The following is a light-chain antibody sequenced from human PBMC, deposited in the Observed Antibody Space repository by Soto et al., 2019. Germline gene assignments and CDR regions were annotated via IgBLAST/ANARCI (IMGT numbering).Light chain of an antibody. CDR2: EGS. CDR1: SSDVGTYKL. CDR3: CSYAGSSTYVV. Sequence: QSVLTQPASVSGSPGQSITISCTGTSSDVGTYKLVSWYRQHPGKAPKLMIYEGSKRPSGVSNRSSGSTSANTASLTISGLQAEDEADYYCCSYAGSSTYVVFGGGTNLTVL. J-gene: IGLJ2*01. V-gene: IGLV2-23*01.